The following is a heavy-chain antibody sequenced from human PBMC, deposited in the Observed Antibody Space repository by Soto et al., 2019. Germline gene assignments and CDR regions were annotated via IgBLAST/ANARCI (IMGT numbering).Heavy chain of an antibody. J-gene: IGHJ5*02. CDR2: IYCDDDK. CDR3: ARRLRDYGLGRERAYYFDP. Sequence: QITLKESGPTLVRPTQTLTLTCTFSGFSLSTTGVGVGWIRQPPGKALDWLALIYCDDDKRYSPSLKSRLPLTKETAQNEVILTMSNVDPVDTATYYCARRLRDYGLGRERAYYFDPGGQGTLVTVSS. V-gene: IGHV2-5*02. CDR1: GFSLSTTGVG. D-gene: IGHD3-10*01.